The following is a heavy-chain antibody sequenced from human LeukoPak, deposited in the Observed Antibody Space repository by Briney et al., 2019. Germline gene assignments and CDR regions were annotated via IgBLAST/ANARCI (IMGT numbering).Heavy chain of an antibody. J-gene: IGHJ4*02. CDR3: AVVDTAIGSFDY. Sequence: ASVKVSRKASGYTFTSYDINWVRQATGQGLKWMGWMNPNSGNTGYAQKFQGRVTMTRNTSISTAYMELSSLRSEDTAVYYCAVVDTAIGSFDYWGQGTLVTVSS. CDR2: MNPNSGNT. V-gene: IGHV1-8*01. CDR1: GYTFTSYD. D-gene: IGHD5-18*01.